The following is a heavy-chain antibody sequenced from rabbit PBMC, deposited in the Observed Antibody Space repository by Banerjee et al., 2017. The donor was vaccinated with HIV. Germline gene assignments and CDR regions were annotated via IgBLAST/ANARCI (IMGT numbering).Heavy chain of an antibody. V-gene: IGHV1S47*01. CDR3: ARWGINGGDYNL. J-gene: IGHJ4*01. CDR1: GFDFSTYG. CDR2: ITYGGRA. D-gene: IGHD2-1*01. Sequence: QEQLVESGGGLVQPGGSLKLSCKASGFDFSTYGVNWVRQAPGKGLEWIGYITYGGRASYAGGVNGRFPISRHNAQNTLYLQLNSLTAADTATYFCARWGINGGDYNLRGQGTLVTVS.